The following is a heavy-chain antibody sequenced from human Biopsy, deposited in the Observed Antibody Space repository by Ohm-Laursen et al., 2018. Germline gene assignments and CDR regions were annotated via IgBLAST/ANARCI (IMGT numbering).Heavy chain of an antibody. D-gene: IGHD6-19*01. CDR1: GDSISSGPEN. J-gene: IGHJ4*02. CDR3: ARGRRTSGWPYFGN. Sequence: SDTLSLTCPVSGDSISSGPENWSWIRQSPGQGLEYIGFIYSGGNTNYNPSLKNRVTMSVDTSKNQFYLKLYSVTAADTAVYYCARGRRTSGWPYFGNWGQGALAIVSP. V-gene: IGHV4-61*01. CDR2: IYSGGNT.